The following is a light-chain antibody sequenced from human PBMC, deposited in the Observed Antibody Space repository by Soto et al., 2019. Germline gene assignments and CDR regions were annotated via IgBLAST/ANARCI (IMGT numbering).Light chain of an antibody. CDR3: QHYGSALFT. Sequence: EIVLTQSPGTLSLSPGERATLSCRASQSFSSSYLAWYQQKPGQAPRLLIYGASSRATGIPDRFSGSWSGTYFTLTISSLEPEDFAVYYWQHYGSALFTFGPGTKVDVK. CDR1: QSFSSSY. CDR2: GAS. J-gene: IGKJ3*01. V-gene: IGKV3-20*01.